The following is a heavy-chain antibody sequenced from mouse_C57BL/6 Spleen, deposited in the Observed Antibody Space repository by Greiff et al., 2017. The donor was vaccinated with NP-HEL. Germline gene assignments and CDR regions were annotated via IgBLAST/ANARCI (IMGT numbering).Heavy chain of an antibody. CDR1: GYSFTDYN. CDR2: INPNYGTT. V-gene: IGHV1-39*01. D-gene: IGHD2-4*01. Sequence: VQLQQSGPELVKPGASVKISCKASGYSFTDYNMNWVKQSHGTSLEWIGVINPNYGTTRYNQKFKGKATLTVDQSSSTAYMQLNSLTSEDSAVYYCAREEDYDGLFAYWGQGTLVTVSA. CDR3: AREEDYDGLFAY. J-gene: IGHJ3*01.